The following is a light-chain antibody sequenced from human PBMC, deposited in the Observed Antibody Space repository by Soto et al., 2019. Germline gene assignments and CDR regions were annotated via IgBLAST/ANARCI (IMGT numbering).Light chain of an antibody. CDR1: SSDIGNNL. CDR3: LTRDKSLTAYV. Sequence: QPVLTQPPSVSAAPGQKVTISCSGSSSDIGNNLVSWYQQFPGSAPRLLIYDDFKRPSGIPDRFSGSKSGTSATLGITGLQTGDEADYYCLTRDKSLTAYVFGTGTKLTVL. CDR2: DDF. V-gene: IGLV1-51*01. J-gene: IGLJ1*01.